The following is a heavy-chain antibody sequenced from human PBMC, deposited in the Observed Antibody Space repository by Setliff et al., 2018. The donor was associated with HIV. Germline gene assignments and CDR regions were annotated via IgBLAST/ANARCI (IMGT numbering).Heavy chain of an antibody. CDR2: INVYSGDT. Sequence: ASVKVSCKASGYPFNNFGISWVRQAPGQGLEWLALINVYSGDTNFAQRFQGRVTMTRDASTGTAYMELRNLRSDDTAVYYCATDRTQTGISMVRGRLTDPARYPLDYWGPGTLVTVS. CDR3: ATDRTQTGISMVRGRLTDPARYPLDY. V-gene: IGHV1-18*01. J-gene: IGHJ4*02. CDR1: GYPFNNFG. D-gene: IGHD3-10*01.